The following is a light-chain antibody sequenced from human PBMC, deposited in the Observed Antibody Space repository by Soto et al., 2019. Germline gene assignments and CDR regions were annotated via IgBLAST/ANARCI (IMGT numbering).Light chain of an antibody. CDR1: SSDVGGYNF. CDR3: LSYSSSTSPYV. Sequence: ALTQPASVSGSPGQSITISCTGTSSDVGGYNFVSWYQQHPGKAPKLMIYDVTHRPSGVSNRFSGSKSGNTASLTISGLQAEDEADYYCLSYSSSTSPYVLGTATKLTVL. CDR2: DVT. V-gene: IGLV2-14*01. J-gene: IGLJ1*01.